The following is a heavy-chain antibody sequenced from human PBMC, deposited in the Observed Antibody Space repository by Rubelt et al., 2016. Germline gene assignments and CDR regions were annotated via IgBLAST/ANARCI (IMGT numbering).Heavy chain of an antibody. D-gene: IGHD6-19*01. J-gene: IGHJ4*02. CDR1: GGSISSGGYS. CDR3: ARSYSSGRYFDY. Sequence: QVQLQESGPGLVKPSQTLSLTCAVSGGSISSGGYSWSWIRQPPGKGLEWIGYIYYSGRTYYNPSLKSRVTRSVETSKNQFSLKLSSVTAADTAVYYCARSYSSGRYFDYWGQGTLVTVSS. V-gene: IGHV4-30-4*07. CDR2: IYYSGRT.